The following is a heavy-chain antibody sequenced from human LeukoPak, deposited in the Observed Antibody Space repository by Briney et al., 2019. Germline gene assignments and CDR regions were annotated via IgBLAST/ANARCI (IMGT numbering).Heavy chain of an antibody. CDR1: GFTFSSYS. J-gene: IGHJ5*02. CDR3: ARLGTTGTTNWFDP. V-gene: IGHV3-21*01. D-gene: IGHD1-1*01. Sequence: GSLRLSCAASGFTFSSYSMNWVRQAPGKGLEWVSSISSSSSYIYYADSVKGRFTISRDNAKNSLYLQMNSLRAEDTAVYYCARLGTTGTTNWFDPWGQGTLVTVSS. CDR2: ISSSSSYI.